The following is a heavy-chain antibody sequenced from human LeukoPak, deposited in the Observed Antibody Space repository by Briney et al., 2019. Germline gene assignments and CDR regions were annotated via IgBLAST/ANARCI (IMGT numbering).Heavy chain of an antibody. CDR2: TYYRSKWYV. CDR3: ARGGSGIIVSLFAY. J-gene: IGHJ4*02. Sequence: KPSQTLSLTCAISGDSVTSNSAAWNWIRQSPSRGLEWLGRTYYRSKWYVDYAVSVKSRMTINPDTSKNQFSLQLNSVTPEDTAVYYCARGGSGIIVSLFAYWGQGILVTVSS. CDR1: GDSVTSNSAA. D-gene: IGHD5/OR15-5a*01. V-gene: IGHV6-1*01.